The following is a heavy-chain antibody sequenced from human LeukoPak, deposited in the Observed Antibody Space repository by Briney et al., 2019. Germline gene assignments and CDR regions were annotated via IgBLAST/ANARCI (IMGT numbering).Heavy chain of an antibody. Sequence: ASVKVSCKASGYTFTGYYMHWVRQAPGQGLEWMGWINPNSGGTNYAQKFQGRVTMTRDTSISTAYMELSRLRSEDTAVYYCARGRITGSHDWFDPWGQGTLVTVSS. CDR3: ARGRITGSHDWFDP. J-gene: IGHJ5*02. CDR1: GYTFTGYY. V-gene: IGHV1-2*02. D-gene: IGHD1-20*01. CDR2: INPNSGGT.